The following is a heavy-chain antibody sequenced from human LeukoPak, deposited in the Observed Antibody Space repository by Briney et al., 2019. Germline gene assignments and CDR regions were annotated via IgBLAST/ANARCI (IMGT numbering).Heavy chain of an antibody. J-gene: IGHJ4*02. CDR3: ARAPRIVVVPAALLF. V-gene: IGHV1-2*02. D-gene: IGHD2-2*01. CDR1: GYTFTGYY. Sequence: ASVKVSCKASGYTFTGYYMHWVRQAPGQGLEWMGWINPNSGGTNYAQKSQGRVTMTRDTSISTAYMELSRLRSDDTAVYYCARAPRIVVVPAALLFWGQGTLVTVSS. CDR2: INPNSGGT.